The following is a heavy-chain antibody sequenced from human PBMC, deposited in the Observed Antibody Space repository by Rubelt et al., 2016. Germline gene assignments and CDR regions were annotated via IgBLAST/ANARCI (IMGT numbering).Heavy chain of an antibody. Sequence: GGGLVQPGGSLRLSCAASGFTVSSNYMSWVRQAPGKGLEWVAVISYDGSNKYYADSVKGRFTISRDNSKNTLYLQMNSLRADDTAVYYCAKDGRVESSGYGLPDYFDYWGQGTLVTVSS. J-gene: IGHJ4*02. D-gene: IGHD6-19*01. CDR1: GFTVSSNY. CDR3: AKDGRVESSGYGLPDYFDY. CDR2: ISYDGSNK. V-gene: IGHV3-30*18.